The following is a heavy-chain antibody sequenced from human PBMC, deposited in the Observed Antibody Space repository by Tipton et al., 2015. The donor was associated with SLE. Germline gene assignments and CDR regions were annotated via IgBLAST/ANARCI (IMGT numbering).Heavy chain of an antibody. CDR2: IYYSGST. D-gene: IGHD5-12*01. Sequence: TLSLTCTVSGGSISSSSYYWGWIRQPPGKGLEWIGSIYYSGSTNYNPSLKSRVTISVDTSKNQFSLKLRSVTAADTAVYYCASTLVAPVNLVNYHGMDVWGQGTTVTVSS. CDR1: GGSISSSSYY. CDR3: ASTLVAPVNLVNYHGMDV. V-gene: IGHV4-39*07. J-gene: IGHJ6*02.